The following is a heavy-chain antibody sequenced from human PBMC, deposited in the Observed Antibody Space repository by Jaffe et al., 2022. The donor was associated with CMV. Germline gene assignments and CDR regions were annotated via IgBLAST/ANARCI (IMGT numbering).Heavy chain of an antibody. CDR3: ARLATHFPFCSSTSCYGYYYYYYMDV. D-gene: IGHD2-2*01. J-gene: IGHJ6*03. CDR1: GGSISSSSYY. CDR2: IYYSGST. Sequence: QLQLQESGPGLVKPSETLSLTCTVSGGSISSSSYYWGWIRQPPGKGLEWIGSIYYSGSTYYNPSLKSRVTISVDTSKNQFSLKLSSVTAADTAVYYCARLATHFPFCSSTSCYGYYYYYYMDVWGKGTTVTVSS. V-gene: IGHV4-39*01.